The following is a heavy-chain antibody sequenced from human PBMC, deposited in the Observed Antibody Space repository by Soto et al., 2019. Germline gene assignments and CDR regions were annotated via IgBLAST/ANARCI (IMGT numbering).Heavy chain of an antibody. Sequence: PGGSLRLSCVASGFTFSSYSMVWVRQAPGKGLEWVSYIFTTGTTIYYADSVKGRFTVSRDNAKNSLFLLLNSLRAEDTAVYYCARDQYYYGSGSYPYYYYGMDVWGQGTTVTVSS. CDR1: GFTFSSYS. V-gene: IGHV3-48*03. D-gene: IGHD3-10*01. J-gene: IGHJ6*02. CDR3: ARDQYYYGSGSYPYYYYGMDV. CDR2: IFTTGTTI.